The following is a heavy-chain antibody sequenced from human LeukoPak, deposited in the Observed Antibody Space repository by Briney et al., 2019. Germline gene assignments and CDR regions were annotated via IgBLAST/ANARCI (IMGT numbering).Heavy chain of an antibody. J-gene: IGHJ5*02. CDR2: IYHRGST. V-gene: IGHV4-38-2*01. Sequence: SETVSLMCAVWGYSIRSGSDWGRIRQPPGKGLEWIGSIYHRGSTYYYPSLKSRVTISVETSKNQFSLKVSCVTAGDTAVYYCASVGGPFDAWGQGTLVTVSS. CDR3: ASVGGPFDA. CDR1: GYSIRSGSD.